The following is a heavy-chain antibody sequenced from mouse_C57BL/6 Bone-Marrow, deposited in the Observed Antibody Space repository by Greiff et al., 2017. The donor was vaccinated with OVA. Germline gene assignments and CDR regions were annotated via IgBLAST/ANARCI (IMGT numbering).Heavy chain of an antibody. V-gene: IGHV5-15*01. Sequence: EVKLVESGGGLVQPGGSLKLSCAASGFTFSDYGMAWVRQAPRKGPEWVAFISHLAYSIYYADTVTGRFTISRENANNTLYLEMSGLRSEDTAMYYCASHSYPSWFAYWGQGTLVTVSA. CDR3: ASHSYPSWFAY. J-gene: IGHJ3*01. CDR2: ISHLAYSI. CDR1: GFTFSDYG. D-gene: IGHD2-12*01.